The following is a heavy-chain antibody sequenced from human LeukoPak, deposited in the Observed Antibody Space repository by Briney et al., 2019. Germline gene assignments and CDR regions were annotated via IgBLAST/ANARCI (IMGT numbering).Heavy chain of an antibody. Sequence: PSETLSLTCTVSGGSISSHYWSWIRQPPGKGLEWIEYIYYSGNTKYNPSLESRVTISVDTSKNQFSLRLSSVTAADTAVYYCARAYVYYDSGGYPCVAFDIWGQGTMVTVSS. CDR3: ARAYVYYDSGGYPCVAFDI. CDR2: IYYSGNT. D-gene: IGHD3-22*01. J-gene: IGHJ3*02. V-gene: IGHV4-59*11. CDR1: GGSISSHY.